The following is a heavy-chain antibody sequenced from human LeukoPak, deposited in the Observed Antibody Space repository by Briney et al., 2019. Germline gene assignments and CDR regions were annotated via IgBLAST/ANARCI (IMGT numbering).Heavy chain of an antibody. CDR2: ISSSSSTI. CDR1: GFTFSSYS. CDR3: AREDCSSTSCFGGENGFDY. Sequence: PGGSLRLSCAASGFTFSSYSMNWVRRAPGKGLEWVSYISSSSSTIYYADSVKGRFTISRDNAKNSLYLQMNSLRAEDTAVYYCAREDCSSTSCFGGENGFDYWGQGTLVTVSS. V-gene: IGHV3-48*01. D-gene: IGHD2-2*01. J-gene: IGHJ4*02.